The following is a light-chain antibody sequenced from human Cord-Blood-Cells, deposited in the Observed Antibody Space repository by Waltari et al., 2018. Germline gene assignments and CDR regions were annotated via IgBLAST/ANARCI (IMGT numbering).Light chain of an antibody. V-gene: IGKV1-39*01. CDR2: AAS. J-gene: IGKJ3*01. CDR1: QSISSY. Sequence: DIQMSQSPSSMSASVGDRVTITCRAIQSISSYLNWYQQKPGKAPKLLIYAASSLQSGVPSRFSGSGSGTDFTLTISSLQPEDFATYYCQQSYSTPFTFVPGTKVDIK. CDR3: QQSYSTPFT.